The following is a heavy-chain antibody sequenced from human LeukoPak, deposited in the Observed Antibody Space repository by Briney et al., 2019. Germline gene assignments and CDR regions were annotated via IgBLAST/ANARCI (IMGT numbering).Heavy chain of an antibody. Sequence: ASMKVSCTAFGYTFGAYFMHWVRQAPGQGLEWMGWINPDNGGTRYAQRFQDRVTMTRDTSITTAYMELSSLKSDDTAVYYCARAGAMIASDYYYYMDVWGNGTTVTVSS. CDR3: ARAGAMIASDYYYYMDV. D-gene: IGHD3-16*01. CDR2: INPDNGGT. CDR1: GYTFGAYF. V-gene: IGHV1-2*02. J-gene: IGHJ6*03.